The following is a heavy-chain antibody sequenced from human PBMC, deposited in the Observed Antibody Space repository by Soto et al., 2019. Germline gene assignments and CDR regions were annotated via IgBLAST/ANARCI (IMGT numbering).Heavy chain of an antibody. V-gene: IGHV6-1*01. D-gene: IGHD3-3*01. Sequence: SQTLSLTCAISGDSVSSNSAAWNWIRQSPSRGLEWLGRTYYRSKWYNDYAVSVKSRITINPDTSKNQFSLQLNSVTPEDTAVYYCARDRLVFLVETHYYYYGMDFWGQGSSVPVSS. CDR2: TYYRSKWYN. J-gene: IGHJ6*02. CDR1: GDSVSSNSAA. CDR3: ARDRLVFLVETHYYYYGMDF.